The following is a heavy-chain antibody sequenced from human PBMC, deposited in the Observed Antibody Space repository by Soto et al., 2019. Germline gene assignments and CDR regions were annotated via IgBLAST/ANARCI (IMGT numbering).Heavy chain of an antibody. D-gene: IGHD2-15*01. Sequence: EVQLLESGGGLVQPGGSLRLSCAASGFTFSSYAMSWVRQAPGKGLEWVSAISGSGDSTYYADSVKGRFTISRDNSKNTLYLQMNSLRAEDTAVYYCAKVRYCSGASCGYFDYWGQGTLVTVSS. CDR2: ISGSGDST. V-gene: IGHV3-23*01. CDR3: AKVRYCSGASCGYFDY. J-gene: IGHJ4*02. CDR1: GFTFSSYA.